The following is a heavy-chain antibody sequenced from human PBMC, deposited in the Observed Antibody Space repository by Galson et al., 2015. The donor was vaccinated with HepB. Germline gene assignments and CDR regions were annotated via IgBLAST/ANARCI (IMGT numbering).Heavy chain of an antibody. CDR2: ISYDGSNK. V-gene: IGHV3-30*18. Sequence: SLRLSCAASGFTFSSYGMHWVRQAPGKGLEWVAVISYDGSNKYYADSVKGRFTISRDNSKNTLYLQMNSLRAEDTAVYYCAKSPGYSYGTGCDSWGQGTLVTVSS. CDR1: GFTFSSYG. J-gene: IGHJ4*02. CDR3: AKSPGYSYGTGCDS. D-gene: IGHD5-18*01.